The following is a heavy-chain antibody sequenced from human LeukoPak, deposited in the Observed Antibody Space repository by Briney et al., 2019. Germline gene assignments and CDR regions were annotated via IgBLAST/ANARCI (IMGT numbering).Heavy chain of an antibody. CDR3: ARPSRIAVAPWGPNHAFDI. D-gene: IGHD6-19*01. CDR2: IYPGDSDT. J-gene: IGHJ3*02. V-gene: IGHV5-51*01. Sequence: GASLKISGKGSRYSFTSYWIGWVRQLPGKGLEGMGIIYPGDSDTRYSPSFQGQVTISADKSISTAYLQWSSLKASDTAMYYCARPSRIAVAPWGPNHAFDIWGQGTMVTVSS. CDR1: RYSFTSYW.